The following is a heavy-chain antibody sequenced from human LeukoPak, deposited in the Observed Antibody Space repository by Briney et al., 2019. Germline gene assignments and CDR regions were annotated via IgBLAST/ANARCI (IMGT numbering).Heavy chain of an antibody. J-gene: IGHJ4*02. CDR3: AKYFSTPASIHFDS. CDR2: IGSGGSDT. Sequence: GGSLRLSCVASGFSFCGYAMSCVRQAPGKGLEWVSAIGSGGSDTHYADSVKGRFTISRDNSKTTLYLQMNSLRAEDTALYYCAKYFSTPASIHFDSWGQGILVSVSS. D-gene: IGHD2-2*02. V-gene: IGHV3-23*01. CDR1: GFSFCGYA.